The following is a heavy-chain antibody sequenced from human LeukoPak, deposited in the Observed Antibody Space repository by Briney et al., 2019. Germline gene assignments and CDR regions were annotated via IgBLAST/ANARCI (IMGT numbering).Heavy chain of an antibody. D-gene: IGHD6-19*01. V-gene: IGHV4-59*08. CDR1: GGSMSPYH. Sequence: PSETLSLTCTVAGGSMSPYHWGWIRQPPGKGLEWTGYIYYSGSTNYNPSLNSRVTISVDTSKNQFSLRLSSVTAADTAIYYCARAVSGRFDYWGQGTLVTVSS. CDR3: ARAVSGRFDY. J-gene: IGHJ4*02. CDR2: IYYSGST.